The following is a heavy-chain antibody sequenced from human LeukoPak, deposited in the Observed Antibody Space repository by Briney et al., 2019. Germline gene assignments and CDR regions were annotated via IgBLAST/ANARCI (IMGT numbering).Heavy chain of an antibody. D-gene: IGHD1-26*01. V-gene: IGHV4-38-2*02. Sequence: SETLSLTCTVSGYSISSGYYWSWIRQPPGKGLEWIGEINHSGSTNYNPSLKSRVTISVDTSKNQFSLKLSSVTAADTAVYYCARGRGGSHRQYDYWGQGTLVTVSS. CDR2: INHSGST. J-gene: IGHJ4*02. CDR3: ARGRGGSHRQYDY. CDR1: GYSISSGYY.